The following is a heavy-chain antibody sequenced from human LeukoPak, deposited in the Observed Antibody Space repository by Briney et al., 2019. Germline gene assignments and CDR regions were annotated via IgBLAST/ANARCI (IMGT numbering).Heavy chain of an antibody. V-gene: IGHV3-23*01. J-gene: IGHJ4*02. CDR3: ARVEQQLFDY. Sequence: GGSLRLSCAASGFTFSSYAMSWVRQAPGKGLEWVSAISGSGGSTYYADSVKGRFTISRDNAKNSLYLQMSSLRAEDTAIYYCARVEQQLFDYWGQGTLVTVSS. CDR1: GFTFSSYA. D-gene: IGHD6-13*01. CDR2: ISGSGGST.